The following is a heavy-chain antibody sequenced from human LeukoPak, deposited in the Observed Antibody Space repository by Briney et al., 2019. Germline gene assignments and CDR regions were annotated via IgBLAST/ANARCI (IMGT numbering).Heavy chain of an antibody. V-gene: IGHV4-34*01. CDR1: GGSFSGYY. CDR3: ARGITLVIRNWFDP. D-gene: IGHD3-22*01. Sequence: SETLSLTCAVYGGSFSGYYWSWIRQPPGKGLEWIGEINHSGSTNYNPSLKSRVTTSVDTSKNQFSLKLSSVTAADTAVYYCARGITLVIRNWFDPWGQGTLVTVSS. CDR2: INHSGST. J-gene: IGHJ5*02.